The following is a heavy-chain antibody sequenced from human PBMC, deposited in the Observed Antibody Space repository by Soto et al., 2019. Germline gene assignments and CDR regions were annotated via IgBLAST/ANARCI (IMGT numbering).Heavy chain of an antibody. V-gene: IGHV1-69*12. CDR1: GGTFSSYA. CDR3: ARGRGYVRSIRNNWFDP. Sequence: QVQLVQSGAEVKKPGSSVKVSCKASGGTFSSYAISWVRQAPGQGLEWMGGIIPIFGTANYAQKVQGRVTITADESTSTAYMELSSLRSEDTAVYYCARGRGYVRSIRNNWFDPWGQGTLVTVSS. J-gene: IGHJ5*02. D-gene: IGHD5-12*01. CDR2: IIPIFGTA.